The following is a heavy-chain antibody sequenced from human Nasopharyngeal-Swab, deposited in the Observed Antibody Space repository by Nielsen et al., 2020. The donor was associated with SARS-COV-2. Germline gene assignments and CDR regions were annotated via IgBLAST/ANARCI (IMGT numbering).Heavy chain of an antibody. V-gene: IGHV3-7*03. Sequence: WIRQPPGKGLEWVANIKPDGSDKYYVDSVKGRFTISRDNTKNSLYLQMINLRADDTAVYYCARDTERMAIFGVAMGGWDYMDVWGKGTTVTVSS. CDR3: ARDTERMAIFGVAMGGWDYMDV. D-gene: IGHD3-3*01. CDR2: IKPDGSDK. J-gene: IGHJ6*03.